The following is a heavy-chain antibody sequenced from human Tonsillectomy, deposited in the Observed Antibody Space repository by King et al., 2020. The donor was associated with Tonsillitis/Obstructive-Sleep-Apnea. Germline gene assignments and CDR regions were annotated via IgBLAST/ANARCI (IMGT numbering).Heavy chain of an antibody. CDR1: GFTFCSYA. D-gene: IGHD2-15*01. Sequence: VQLVESGGGLVQPGGSLRLSCAASGFTFCSYAMSLGRQAPGKGLEWVSTISGSGGCTYYADSVKGRFTISRDNSNSTLVLQMNSLSAEDTAVYYCATAGYCSGGSCPPHYFDYWGQGTLVTVSS. J-gene: IGHJ4*02. CDR3: ATAGYCSGGSCPPHYFDY. V-gene: IGHV3-23*04. CDR2: ISGSGGCT.